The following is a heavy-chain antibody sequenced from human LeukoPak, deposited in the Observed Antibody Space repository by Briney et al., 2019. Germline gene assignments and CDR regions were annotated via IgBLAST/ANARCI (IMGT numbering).Heavy chain of an antibody. D-gene: IGHD3-10*01. V-gene: IGHV4-4*02. J-gene: IGHJ3*02. CDR2: IYQSGST. CDR3: AREGHYYGSGRTAFDS. Sequence: PSETLSLTCVVSGGSLSSSNWWSWVRQLPGKGLEGSGEIYQSGSTNYNPSLKSRVTLSVDKSKNQFSLKLSSVTAADTAVYYCAREGHYYGSGRTAFDSWGQGTMVTVSS. CDR1: GGSLSSSNW.